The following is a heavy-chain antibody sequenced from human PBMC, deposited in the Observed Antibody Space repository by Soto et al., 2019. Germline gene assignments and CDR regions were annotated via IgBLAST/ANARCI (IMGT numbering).Heavy chain of an antibody. V-gene: IGHV4-39*01. CDR3: ATTFDSSGYYHNFGMDV. Sequence: SETLSLTCTVSGAAINTVPYYWGWIRQSPGKGLEWIGSVYYSGFTYYNPSLKSRVTVSLDTSKNQFSLEVSSVTAADTALYYCATTFDSSGYYHNFGMDVWGQGTTV. CDR2: VYYSGFT. D-gene: IGHD3-22*01. CDR1: GAAINTVPYY. J-gene: IGHJ6*02.